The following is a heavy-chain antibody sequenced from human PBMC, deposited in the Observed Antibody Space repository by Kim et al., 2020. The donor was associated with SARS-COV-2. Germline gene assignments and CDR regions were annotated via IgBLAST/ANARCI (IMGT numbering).Heavy chain of an antibody. J-gene: IGHJ3*02. CDR2: TYYRSKWSS. Sequence: SQTLSLTCAISGDSVSSNSAAWNWIRQSPSRGLEWLGRTYYRSKWSSDYAGSVKSRVTINPDTSKNQFSLQLNSVTPEDTAVYYCARTKSRAFDIWDLGTMVAVSS. CDR3: ARTKSRAFDI. V-gene: IGHV6-1*01. D-gene: IGHD2-8*01. CDR1: GDSVSSNSAA.